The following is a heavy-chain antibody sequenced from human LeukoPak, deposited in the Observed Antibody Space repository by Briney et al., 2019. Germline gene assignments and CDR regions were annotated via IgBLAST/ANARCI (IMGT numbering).Heavy chain of an antibody. V-gene: IGHV4-34*01. CDR3: ARGDYSEGWFDP. CDR2: INHSGST. D-gene: IGHD4-11*01. Sequence: SETLSLTCAVYGGSFSGYYWSWIRQPPGKGLEWIGEINHSGSTNYNPSLKSRVTISVDTSKNQFSLKLSSVTAADTAVYYCARGDYSEGWFDPWGQRTLVTVSS. CDR1: GGSFSGYY. J-gene: IGHJ5*02.